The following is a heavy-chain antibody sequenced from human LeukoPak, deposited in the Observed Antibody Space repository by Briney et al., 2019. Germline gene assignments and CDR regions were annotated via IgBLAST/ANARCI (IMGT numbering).Heavy chain of an antibody. Sequence: SETLSLTCAVYGGSFSGYYWSWIRQPPGKGLEWIGEINHSGGTNYNPSLKSRVTISVDTSKNQFSLKLSSVTAADTAVYYCARRRRSGSYYPHNWFDPWGQGTLVTVSS. V-gene: IGHV4-34*01. CDR3: ARRRRSGSYYPHNWFDP. D-gene: IGHD1-26*01. CDR2: INHSGGT. J-gene: IGHJ5*02. CDR1: GGSFSGYY.